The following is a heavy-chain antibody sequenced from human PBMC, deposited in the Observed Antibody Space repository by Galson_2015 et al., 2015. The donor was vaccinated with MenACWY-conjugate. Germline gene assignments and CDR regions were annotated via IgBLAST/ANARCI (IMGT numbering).Heavy chain of an antibody. CDR2: INSDGSST. J-gene: IGHJ6*02. CDR3: ARRGAPMVRGIYGMDV. D-gene: IGHD3-10*01. Sequence: SLRLSCAASGFTFSSYWMHWVRQAPGKGLVWVSRINSDGSSTSYADSVKGRFTISRDNAKNTLYLQMNSLRAEDTAVYYCARRGAPMVRGIYGMDVWGQGTTVTVSS. CDR1: GFTFSSYW. V-gene: IGHV3-74*01.